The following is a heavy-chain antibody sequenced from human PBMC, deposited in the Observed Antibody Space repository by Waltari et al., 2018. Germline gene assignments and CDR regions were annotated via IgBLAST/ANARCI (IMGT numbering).Heavy chain of an antibody. J-gene: IGHJ3*01. D-gene: IGHD5-12*01. V-gene: IGHV4-39*01. CDR3: AAYIGASIGTAAFDV. Sequence: GSIRQPPGQGLEWIGTISYNGATYSSPSLRGRVTVSRDTSMNQLSLKLGSVTAADTAVYYCAAYIGASIGTAAFDVWGQGTMVTVSS. CDR2: ISYNGAT.